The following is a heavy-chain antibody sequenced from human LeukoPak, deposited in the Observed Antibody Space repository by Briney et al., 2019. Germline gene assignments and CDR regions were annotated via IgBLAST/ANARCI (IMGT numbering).Heavy chain of an antibody. Sequence: AASVKVSCKASGYTFTSYGISWVRQAPGQGLEWMGWISAYNGNTNYAQKLQGRVTMTTDTSTSTAYMELRSLRSDDTAVYYCARDHGKTQLWSWGGIGDDAFDIWGQGTMVTVSS. CDR2: ISAYNGNT. CDR1: GYTFTSYG. CDR3: ARDHGKTQLWSWGGIGDDAFDI. D-gene: IGHD5-18*01. J-gene: IGHJ3*02. V-gene: IGHV1-18*01.